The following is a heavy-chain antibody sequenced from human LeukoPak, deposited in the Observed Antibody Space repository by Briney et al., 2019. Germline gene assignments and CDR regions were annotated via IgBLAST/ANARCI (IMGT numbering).Heavy chain of an antibody. CDR1: GGSISSYY. J-gene: IGHJ3*02. Sequence: SETLSLTCTVSGGSISSYYWSWIRQLPGKGLEWIGYIYYSGSTNYNPSLKSRVTISVDTSKNQFSLKLSSVTAADTAVYYCARVTTVTTLRAFDIWGQGTMVTVSS. CDR2: IYYSGST. V-gene: IGHV4-59*01. D-gene: IGHD4-17*01. CDR3: ARVTTVTTLRAFDI.